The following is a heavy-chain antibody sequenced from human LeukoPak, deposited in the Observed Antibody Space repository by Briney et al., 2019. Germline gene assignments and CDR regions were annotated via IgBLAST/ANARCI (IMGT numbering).Heavy chain of an antibody. V-gene: IGHV3-48*03. Sequence: PGGSLRLSCAASGFTFSSYEMNWVRQAPGKGLEWVSYISSSGSTIYYADSVKGRFTISRDNAKNSLYLQMNSLRAEDTAVYYCARDQLRYFDWLLSGNWFDPWGQGTLVTVSS. CDR2: ISSSGSTI. CDR1: GFTFSSYE. J-gene: IGHJ5*02. CDR3: ARDQLRYFDWLLSGNWFDP. D-gene: IGHD3-9*01.